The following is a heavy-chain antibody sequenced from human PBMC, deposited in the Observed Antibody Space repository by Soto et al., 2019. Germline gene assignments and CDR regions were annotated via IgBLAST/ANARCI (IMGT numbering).Heavy chain of an antibody. CDR2: IYSGGST. J-gene: IGHJ4*02. D-gene: IGHD6-19*01. CDR1: TFTVSSNY. Sequence: EVQLVESGGGLVQPGGSLRLSCAASTFTVSSNYMSWVRQAPGKGLEWVSVIYSGGSTYYADSVKGRFTISRDNSKNTLYLQMDSVSAEDTAVYYCATSQVAAYFYYWGQGTLVTVSS. V-gene: IGHV3-66*01. CDR3: ATSQVAAYFYY.